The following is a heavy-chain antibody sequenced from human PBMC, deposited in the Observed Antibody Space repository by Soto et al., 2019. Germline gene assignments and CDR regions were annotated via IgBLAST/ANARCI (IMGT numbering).Heavy chain of an antibody. D-gene: IGHD3-3*01. CDR3: ARAINDFWSGSFDY. CDR2: INPNSGGT. CDR1: GYTFTGFY. V-gene: IGHV1-2*04. Sequence: QVQLVQSGAEVKKPGASVKVSCKASGYTFTGFYMHWVRQAPGQGLEWMGWINPNSGGTNYAQKFQGWVTMTRDTSISTAYMELSRLRSDDTAVYYCARAINDFWSGSFDYWGQGTLVTVSS. J-gene: IGHJ4*02.